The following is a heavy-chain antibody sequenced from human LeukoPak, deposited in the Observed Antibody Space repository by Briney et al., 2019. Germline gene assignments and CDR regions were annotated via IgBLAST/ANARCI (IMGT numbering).Heavy chain of an antibody. CDR1: GFTFSSYA. CDR2: ISGSGGST. V-gene: IGHV3-23*01. CDR3: AKAKGALVVITNYDY. D-gene: IGHD3-22*01. Sequence: GGSLRLSCAASGFTFSSYAMSWVRQAPGKGLEWVSAISGSGGSTYYADSVKGRFTISRDNSKNTLYLQMNSLRAEDTAVYYCAKAKGALVVITNYDYWGQGTLVTVSS. J-gene: IGHJ4*02.